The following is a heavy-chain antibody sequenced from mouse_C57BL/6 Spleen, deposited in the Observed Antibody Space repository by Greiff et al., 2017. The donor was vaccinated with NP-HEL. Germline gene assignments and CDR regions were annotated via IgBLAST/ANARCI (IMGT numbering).Heavy chain of an antibody. D-gene: IGHD2-1*01. J-gene: IGHJ1*03. CDR1: GFTFSSYA. CDR2: ISDGGSYT. CDR3: ARDWGNYEYFDV. V-gene: IGHV5-4*01. Sequence: DVMLVESGGGLVKPGGSLKLSCAASGFTFSSYAMSWVRQTPEKRLEWVATISDGGSYTYYPDNVKGRFTISRDNAKNNLYLQMSHLKSEDTAMYYCARDWGNYEYFDVWGTGTTVTVSS.